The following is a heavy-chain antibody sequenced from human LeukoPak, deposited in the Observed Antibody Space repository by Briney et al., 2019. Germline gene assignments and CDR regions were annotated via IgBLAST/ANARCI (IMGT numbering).Heavy chain of an antibody. CDR1: GGPLSGYY. D-gene: IGHD3-16*01. CDR2: INHSGSI. J-gene: IGHJ3*02. Sequence: TSETLSLTCAVYGGPLSGYYWSWIRQPPGEGLEWIGEINHSGSINYNPSLKSRVTISVDTSKNQISLKLTSVTAADTAVYYCARWGAFEIWGQGTMVTVSS. CDR3: ARWGAFEI. V-gene: IGHV4-34*01.